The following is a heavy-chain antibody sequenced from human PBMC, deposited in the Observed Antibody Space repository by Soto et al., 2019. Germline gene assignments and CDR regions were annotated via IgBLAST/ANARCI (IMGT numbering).Heavy chain of an antibody. Sequence: SETLSLTCTVSGGSISSYYWSWIRQSPGKGLEWIGYIYYSGSTNYNPSLKSRVTTSVDTSKNQFSLKLSSVTAADTAVYYCARRYGSSFDDWGQGTLVTVSS. CDR1: GGSISSYY. V-gene: IGHV4-59*08. CDR2: IYYSGST. D-gene: IGHD4-17*01. J-gene: IGHJ4*02. CDR3: ARRYGSSFDD.